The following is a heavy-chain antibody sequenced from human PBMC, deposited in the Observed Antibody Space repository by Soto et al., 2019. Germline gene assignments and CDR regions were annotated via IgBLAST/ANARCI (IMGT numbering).Heavy chain of an antibody. CDR3: AHIPNYYQYEWFDP. Sequence: QITLREAVPTLVKPTQTLTLTCTFSGFSLTTRGVGVGWIRHPPGKPLECLALIYWDDDKRYSPSLQSRLSITKDTSKNQVVLTMTNVDPVDTATYYCAHIPNYYQYEWFDPWGQGTLVSVSS. J-gene: IGHJ5*02. CDR2: IYWDDDK. CDR1: GFSLTTRGVG. V-gene: IGHV2-5*02. D-gene: IGHD3-16*01.